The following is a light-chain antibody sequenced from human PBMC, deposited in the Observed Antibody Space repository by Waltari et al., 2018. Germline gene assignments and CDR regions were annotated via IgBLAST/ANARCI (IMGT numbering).Light chain of an antibody. J-gene: IGKJ4*01. CDR2: GTS. CDR1: QTISDS. Sequence: IHMTKSPSSLSASVGDGVTITCRASQTISDSLNWYQQKPARAPKLQIYGTSNLESGVSSRLIGGGSGTEFTLTTSSLQPEDFATYYCQQSYITPLTFGGGTTVVIK. CDR3: QQSYITPLT. V-gene: IGKV1-39*01.